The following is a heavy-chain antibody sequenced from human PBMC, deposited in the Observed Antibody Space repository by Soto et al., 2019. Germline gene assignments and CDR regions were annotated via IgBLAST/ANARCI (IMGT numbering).Heavy chain of an antibody. J-gene: IGHJ4*02. CDR3: VRARSTDSRPDY. CDR2: ITSSSSYI. D-gene: IGHD3-22*01. V-gene: IGHV3-21*01. Sequence: PGGSLRLSCAASGFTFSLYSVIWVRQAPGKGLEWVASITSSSSYIDYEDSLKGRFTISRDNAKNSLFLQLASLRAEDTAVNFCVRARSTDSRPDYWGQGTLVSVSS. CDR1: GFTFSLYS.